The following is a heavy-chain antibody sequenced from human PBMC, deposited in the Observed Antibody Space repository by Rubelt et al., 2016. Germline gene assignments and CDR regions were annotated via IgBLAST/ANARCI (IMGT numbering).Heavy chain of an antibody. CDR2: INSDGSGT. Sequence: VQLVESGGGVVQPGGSLRLSCAASGFTFSGYWMYWVRQAPGKGLVWVSHINSDGSGTGYAASVKGRFSDSRDNATNTLYLQMNSLRAEETAVYYCAASFDYWGQGTLVTVSS. J-gene: IGHJ4*02. CDR3: AASFDY. V-gene: IGHV3-74*02. CDR1: GFTFSGYW.